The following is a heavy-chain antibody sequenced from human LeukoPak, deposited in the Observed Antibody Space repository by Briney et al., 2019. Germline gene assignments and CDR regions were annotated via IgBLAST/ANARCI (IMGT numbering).Heavy chain of an antibody. D-gene: IGHD3-9*01. V-gene: IGHV4-30-4*01. CDR1: GGSISSGDYY. Sequence: PSQTLSLTCTVSGGSISSGDYYWSWIRQPPGKGLEWIGYIYYSGSTYYNPSLKSRVTISVDTSKNQFSLKLSSVTAADTVVYYCARARRLYFFDYWGQGTLVTVSS. CDR2: IYYSGST. J-gene: IGHJ4*02. CDR3: ARARRLYFFDY.